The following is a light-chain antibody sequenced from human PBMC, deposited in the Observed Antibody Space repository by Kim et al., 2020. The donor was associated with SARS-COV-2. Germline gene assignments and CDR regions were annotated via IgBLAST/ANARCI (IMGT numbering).Light chain of an antibody. J-gene: IGKJ1*01. CDR3: QKYNSYPWT. Sequence: DIQMTQSPSSVSASVGDGVTITCRASQGISSRLAWYQQKPEKALKLLIYAASALQSGVPSRFSGSGSGTDFTLTISSLQPEDFATYYCQKYNSYPWTFGQGTKVDIK. CDR2: AAS. CDR1: QGISSR. V-gene: IGKV1-27*01.